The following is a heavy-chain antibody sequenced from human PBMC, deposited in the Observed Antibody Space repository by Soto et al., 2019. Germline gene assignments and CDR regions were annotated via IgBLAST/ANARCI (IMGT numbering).Heavy chain of an antibody. CDR1: GFTFSSYA. D-gene: IGHD2-15*01. CDR2: ISGSGGST. CDR3: SKAGWWP. J-gene: IGHJ5*02. Sequence: EVQLLESGGGLVQPGGSLRLSCAASGFTFSSYAMSWVRQAPGKGLEWVSAISGSGGSTYYADSVKGRFTISRDNSKKQLYLAMNSLRAEDTAVNLFSKAGWWPLGQGTLVTVS. V-gene: IGHV3-23*01.